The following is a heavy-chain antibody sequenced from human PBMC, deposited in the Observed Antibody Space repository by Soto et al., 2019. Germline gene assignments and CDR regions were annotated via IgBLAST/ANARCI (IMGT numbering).Heavy chain of an antibody. CDR3: ARYVARDRQYSASDSGLDY. CDR2: ISAYNGYT. V-gene: IGHV1-18*01. Sequence: QVHLEQSGAEVKKPGASVKVSCKASGYSFTSYGFTWVRQAPGQGLEWVGWISAYNGYTNYAQKLQGRVTMTTDTATTTAYMELRGLTSDDTAVYYGARYVARDRQYSASDSGLDYLGQGTLVTVSS. J-gene: IGHJ4*02. CDR1: GYSFTSYG. D-gene: IGHD5-12*01.